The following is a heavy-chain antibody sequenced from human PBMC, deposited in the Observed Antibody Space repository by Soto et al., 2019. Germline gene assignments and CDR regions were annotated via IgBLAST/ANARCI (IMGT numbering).Heavy chain of an antibody. J-gene: IGHJ4*02. V-gene: IGHV1-18*01. D-gene: IGHD3-22*01. CDR3: AKANYYDNSAYYSDY. CDR2: ISAYNGNT. CDR1: GYTFTSYG. Sequence: ASVKVSCKASGYTFTSYGISWVRQAPGQGLEWMGWISAYNGNTNYAQKLQGRVTMTTDTSTSTAYMELRSLRSDDTAVYYCAKANYYDNSAYYSDYWGQGTLVTVSS.